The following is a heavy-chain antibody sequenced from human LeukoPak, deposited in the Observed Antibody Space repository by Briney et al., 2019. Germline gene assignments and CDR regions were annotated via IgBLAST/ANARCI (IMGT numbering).Heavy chain of an antibody. CDR3: ARDLAI. Sequence: GGSLRLSCAASGFTFSSYSMNWVRQAPGKGLEWVSYISSSSGTIYYADSVKGRFTISRDNAKNSLYLQMNSLRAEDTAVYYCARDLAIWGQGTMVTVSS. V-gene: IGHV3-48*01. J-gene: IGHJ3*02. CDR2: ISSSSGTI. CDR1: GFTFSSYS.